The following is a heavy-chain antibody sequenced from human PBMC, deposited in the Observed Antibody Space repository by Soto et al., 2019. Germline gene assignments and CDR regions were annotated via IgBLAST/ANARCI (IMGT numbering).Heavy chain of an antibody. CDR2: IGGSDGST. D-gene: IGHD1-1*01. CDR1: GFTFSSYV. Sequence: GGSLRLSCAASGFTFSSYVMGWVRQAPGKGLEWVSTIGGSDGSTYYADSAKGRFTISRDNSKNTLYLQMNSLRAEDTAIYYCAKRNDGRDWPYYFDSWRQGTLVTVSS. J-gene: IGHJ4*02. V-gene: IGHV3-23*01. CDR3: AKRNDGRDWPYYFDS.